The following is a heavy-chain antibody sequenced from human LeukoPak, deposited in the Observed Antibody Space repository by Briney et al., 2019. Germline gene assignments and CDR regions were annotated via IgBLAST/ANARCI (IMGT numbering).Heavy chain of an antibody. CDR3: ARDVEQWLVRVYYFDY. Sequence: GGSLRLSCATSGFTLSSYSMNWVRQAPGKGLEWVSYISSGSTTIYYADSAKGRFTISRDNAKNSLYLQMNSLRAEDTAVYYCARDVEQWLVRVYYFDYWGQGTLVTVSS. V-gene: IGHV3-48*01. J-gene: IGHJ4*02. CDR1: GFTLSSYS. CDR2: ISSGSTTI. D-gene: IGHD6-19*01.